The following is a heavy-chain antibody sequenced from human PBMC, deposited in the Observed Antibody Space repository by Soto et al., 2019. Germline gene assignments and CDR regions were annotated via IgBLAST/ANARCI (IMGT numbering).Heavy chain of an antibody. D-gene: IGHD3-10*01. V-gene: IGHV3-23*01. CDR1: GFTFSSYS. Sequence: GGSLRLSCAASGFTFSSYSMSWVRQAPGKGLEWVSGFRSGGDDGTTHYADSVKGRFTISRDNSKNTLFLQMDSLRAEDTAIYYCAKKVNTGPGSQYFDYWGQGTLVTVSS. J-gene: IGHJ4*02. CDR3: AKKVNTGPGSQYFDY. CDR2: FRSGGDDGTT.